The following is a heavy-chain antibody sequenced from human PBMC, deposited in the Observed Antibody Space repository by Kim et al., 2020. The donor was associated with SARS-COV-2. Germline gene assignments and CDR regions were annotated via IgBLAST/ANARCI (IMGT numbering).Heavy chain of an antibody. CDR3: AGSSGSYYTLDY. D-gene: IGHD1-26*01. CDR2: INPSGGST. Sequence: ASVKVSCKASGYTFTSYYMHWVRQAPGQGLEWMGIINPSGGSTSYAQKFQGRVTMTRDTSTSTVYMELSSLRSEDTAVYYCAGSSGSYYTLDYWGQGTLVNVSS. V-gene: IGHV1-46*01. CDR1: GYTFTSYY. J-gene: IGHJ4*02.